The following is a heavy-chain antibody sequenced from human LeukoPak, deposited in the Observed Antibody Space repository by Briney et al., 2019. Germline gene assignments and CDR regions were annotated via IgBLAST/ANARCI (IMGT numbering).Heavy chain of an antibody. J-gene: IGHJ4*02. CDR1: GFPLSAYS. V-gene: IGHV3-48*04. CDR3: ATYNWNYRAFNF. Sequence: PGGSLRLSCAAPGFPLSAYSINWVRQAPGTGLEWVSYISSSSNTVEYAVSVKGRFTISRDNAKNSLYLQMNSLRAEDTAVYYCATYNWNYRAFNFWGQGTLVTVSS. CDR2: ISSSSNTV. D-gene: IGHD1-7*01.